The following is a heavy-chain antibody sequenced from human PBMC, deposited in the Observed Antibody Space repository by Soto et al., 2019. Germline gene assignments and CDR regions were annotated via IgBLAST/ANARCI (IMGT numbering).Heavy chain of an antibody. CDR1: GPTFNMYA. V-gene: IGHV3-30*09. D-gene: IGHD3-9*01. J-gene: IGHJ4*02. CDR2: ISYDGHEI. Sequence: PGGSLRLSCAASGPTFNMYAFHWVRQAPGKGLEWLSVISYDGHEIQYADSVKGRFAISRDRYREMVYLQMNSLSSEDTAIYYCASDPVAVTGSFIDFWGQGTLVTVSS. CDR3: ASDPVAVTGSFIDF.